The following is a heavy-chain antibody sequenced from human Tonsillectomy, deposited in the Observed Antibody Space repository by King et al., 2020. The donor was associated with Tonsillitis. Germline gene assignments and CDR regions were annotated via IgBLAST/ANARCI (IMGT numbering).Heavy chain of an antibody. J-gene: IGHJ4*02. CDR3: AKDKVEDTPMVSDY. D-gene: IGHD5-18*01. CDR1: GFTFSSYA. CDR2: ISGGGGRT. Sequence: VQLVESGGALVQPGGSQRLSCAASGFTFSSYAMTWVRQAPGKGLEWVSGISGGGGRTYYADSVKGRFTISRDDSKNTLYLQMNSLRAEDTAVYYCAKDKVEDTPMVSDYWGQGTLVTVSS. V-gene: IGHV3-23*04.